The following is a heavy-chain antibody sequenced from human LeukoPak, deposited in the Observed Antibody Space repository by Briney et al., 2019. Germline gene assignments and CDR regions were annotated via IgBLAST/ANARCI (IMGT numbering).Heavy chain of an antibody. CDR3: ARGGYSYGLAFDY. D-gene: IGHD5-18*01. V-gene: IGHV3-64*01. J-gene: IGHJ4*02. CDR2: ISSNGGST. CDR1: GFTFSSYT. Sequence: GGSLRLSCAASGFTFSSYTMHWVRQAPGKGLEYVSAISSNGGSTYYANSVKGRFTISRDNSKNTLYLQMGSLRAEDMAVYYCARGGYSYGLAFDYWGQGTLVTVSS.